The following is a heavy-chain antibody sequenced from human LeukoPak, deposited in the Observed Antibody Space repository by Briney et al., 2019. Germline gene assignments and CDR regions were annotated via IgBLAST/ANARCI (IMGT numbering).Heavy chain of an antibody. CDR3: ASSAVDTAMTEVDYYYYGMDV. D-gene: IGHD5-18*01. V-gene: IGHV1-3*01. CDR1: GYTFTSYY. Sequence: ASVKVSCKASGYTFTSYYMHWVRQAPGQRLEWMGWINAGNGNTKYSQKFQGRVTITRDTSASTAYMELSSLRSEDTAVYYCASSAVDTAMTEVDYYYYGMDVWGQGTTVTVSS. J-gene: IGHJ6*02. CDR2: INAGNGNT.